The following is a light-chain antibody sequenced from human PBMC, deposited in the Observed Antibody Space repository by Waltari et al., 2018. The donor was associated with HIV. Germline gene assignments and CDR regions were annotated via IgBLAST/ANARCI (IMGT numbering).Light chain of an antibody. Sequence: QSVLTQPPSVSGAPGQRVTISCTGSSSNIGAGYDVHWFQQLPGTTPKLLIYGNTNRPSGGPARFSGSKSGTSASLAITGLQAEDEADYYCQSYDSGLTAYVFGTGTKVTVL. V-gene: IGLV1-40*01. CDR1: SSNIGAGYD. CDR2: GNT. CDR3: QSYDSGLTAYV. J-gene: IGLJ1*01.